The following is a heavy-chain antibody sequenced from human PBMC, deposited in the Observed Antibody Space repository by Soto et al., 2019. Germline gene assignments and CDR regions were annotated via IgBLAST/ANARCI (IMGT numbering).Heavy chain of an antibody. D-gene: IGHD2-15*01. V-gene: IGHV1-69*04. CDR3: ARETKCSGGSCPTDDAFDI. J-gene: IGHJ3*02. CDR1: GGTFSSYT. CDR2: IIPILGIA. Sequence: SVKVSCKASGGTFSSYTISWVRQAPGQGLEWMGRIIPILGIANYAQKFQGRVTITADKSTSTAYMELSSLRSEDTAVYYCARETKCSGGSCPTDDAFDIWGQGTMVTVS.